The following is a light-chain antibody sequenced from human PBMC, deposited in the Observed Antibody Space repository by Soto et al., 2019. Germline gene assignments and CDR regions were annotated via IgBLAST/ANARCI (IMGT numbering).Light chain of an antibody. J-gene: IGKJ1*01. V-gene: IGKV3-15*01. CDR1: QSISGT. CDR3: QHYTISSAT. Sequence: EIVMTQSPAALSVSPGGRATLSCTANQSISGTLAWYQQKPGQAPRLLIYGAFTRATGFPARFSGSGSGTDFTLTISRLEPEDFAVYYCQHYTISSATFGQGTKVDIK. CDR2: GAF.